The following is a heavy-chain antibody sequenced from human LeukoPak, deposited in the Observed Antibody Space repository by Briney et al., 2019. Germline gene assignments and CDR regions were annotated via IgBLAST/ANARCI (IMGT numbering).Heavy chain of an antibody. CDR3: ARGRQHIVVVTVHAFDI. V-gene: IGHV4-4*02. Sequence: PSETLSLTCDVSGGSITQTNYWTWVRQPPGKGLEWIGEVNLQGGTNYNPSLLRRVAISVDTSANHVSLQMTSVTAADTAVYYCARGRQHIVVVTVHAFDIWGQGTTVTVSS. CDR2: VNLQGGT. CDR1: GGSITQTNY. D-gene: IGHD2-21*02. J-gene: IGHJ3*02.